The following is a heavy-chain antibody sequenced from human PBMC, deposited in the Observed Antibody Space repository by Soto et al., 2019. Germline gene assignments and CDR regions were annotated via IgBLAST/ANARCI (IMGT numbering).Heavy chain of an antibody. CDR2: INGDGSSV. Sequence: EVQLVESGGGLVQPGGSLRLSCAASGFTFSRYWMHWVRQAPGKGLVWVSRINGDGSSVNYADSARGRFTISRDNAKNTLYLQMNTLRAEDTAVYYCARRLAEVGTFDFWGQGTLVTVSS. CDR1: GFTFSRYW. CDR3: ARRLAEVGTFDF. D-gene: IGHD6-13*01. V-gene: IGHV3-74*01. J-gene: IGHJ4*02.